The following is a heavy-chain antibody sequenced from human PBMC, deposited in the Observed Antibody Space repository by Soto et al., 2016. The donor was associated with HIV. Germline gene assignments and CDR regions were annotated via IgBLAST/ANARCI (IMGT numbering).Heavy chain of an antibody. CDR3: ATARCTSCYTIYYYYMTS. V-gene: IGHV3-23*01. D-gene: IGHD2-2*02. CDR2: ISPSGGST. CDR1: GLTFSSSD. J-gene: IGHJ6*03. Sequence: EVQLLESGGGLVQPGGSLRLSCTASGLTFSSSDMRWVRQAPRKGLEWVSGISPSGGSTYYADSVKGRFTISRDNSKNTLYLQMNSLRAEDTAVYYCATARCTSCYTIYYYYMTSGAKGPRSPSP.